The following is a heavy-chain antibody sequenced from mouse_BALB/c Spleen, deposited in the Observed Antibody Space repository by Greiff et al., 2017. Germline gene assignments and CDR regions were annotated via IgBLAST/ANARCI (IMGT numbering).Heavy chain of an antibody. Sequence: QVQLQESGAELVRPGASVTLSCKASGYTFTDYEMHWVKQTPVHGLEWIGAIDPETGGTAYNQKFKGKATLTADKSSSTAYMELRSLTSEDSAVYYCTRGELRHYWYFDVWGAGTTVTVSS. CDR3: TRGELRHYWYFDV. V-gene: IGHV1-15*01. CDR2: IDPETGGT. J-gene: IGHJ1*01. CDR1: GYTFTDYE. D-gene: IGHD2-12*01.